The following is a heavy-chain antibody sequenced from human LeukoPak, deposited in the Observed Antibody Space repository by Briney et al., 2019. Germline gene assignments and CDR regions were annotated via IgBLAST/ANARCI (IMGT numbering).Heavy chain of an antibody. D-gene: IGHD1-26*01. CDR2: TRSKAYGGTT. J-gene: IGHJ4*02. CDR3: TRDRGGSYRFDY. V-gene: IGHV3-49*03. CDR1: GFTFGNYA. Sequence: GGSLRLSCTVSGFTFGNYAMSWFRQAPGKGLEWVGFTRSKAYGGTTEYAASVKGRFTISRDDSRSIAYLQMSSLKTEDTAMYYCTRDRGGSYRFDYWGQGTLVTVSS.